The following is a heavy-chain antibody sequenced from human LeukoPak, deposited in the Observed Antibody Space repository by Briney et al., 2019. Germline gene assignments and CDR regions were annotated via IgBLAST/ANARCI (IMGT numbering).Heavy chain of an antibody. CDR3: ARGGTTVVTEDWFDP. Sequence: ASVKVSCKASGYTFTSYYMHWVRQAPGQGLEWMGIINPSGGSTIYAQKFQGRVTMTRDTSTSTVYMELSSLRSEDTAVYYCARGGTTVVTEDWFDPWGQGTLVTVSS. J-gene: IGHJ5*02. V-gene: IGHV1-46*01. CDR1: GYTFTSYY. D-gene: IGHD4-23*01. CDR2: INPSGGST.